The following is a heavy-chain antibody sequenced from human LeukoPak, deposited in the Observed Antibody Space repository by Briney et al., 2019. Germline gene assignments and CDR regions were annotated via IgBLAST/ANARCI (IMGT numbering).Heavy chain of an antibody. Sequence: EASVKVSCKASGGTFSSYAISWVRQAPGQGLEWMGRIIPILGIANYAQKLQGRVTMTTDTSTSTAYMELRSLRSDDTAVYYCARLAAASGDAFDIWGQGTMVTVSS. D-gene: IGHD6-13*01. V-gene: IGHV1-69*04. CDR3: ARLAAASGDAFDI. J-gene: IGHJ3*02. CDR1: GGTFSSYA. CDR2: IIPILGIA.